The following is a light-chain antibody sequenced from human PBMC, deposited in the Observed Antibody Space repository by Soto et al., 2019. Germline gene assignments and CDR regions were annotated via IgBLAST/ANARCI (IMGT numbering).Light chain of an antibody. J-gene: IGKJ2*01. V-gene: IGKV4-1*01. CDR3: QQYYSTPYT. CDR1: QSVLYSSNNKNY. Sequence: DIVMTQSPDSLAVSLGERATINCKSSQSVLYSSNNKNYLAWYQQKPGQPPKLLIYCASTRESGVPDRFSGSGSGTDFTLTISSLQAEGVAVYYCQQYYSTPYTFGQGTKLEIK. CDR2: CAS.